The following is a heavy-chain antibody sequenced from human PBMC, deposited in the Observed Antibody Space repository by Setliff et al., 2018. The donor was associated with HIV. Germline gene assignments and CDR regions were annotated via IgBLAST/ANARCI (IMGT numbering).Heavy chain of an antibody. CDR2: IYYTGST. CDR1: GASVSSGGFY. CDR3: ASLPPLYDSSGYYFDY. D-gene: IGHD3-22*01. V-gene: IGHV4-30-4*08. J-gene: IGHJ4*02. Sequence: SETLSLTCTVSGASVSSGGFYWSWIRQPPGKGLEWTGYIYYTGSTYYNPSLKSRVTISLDTSRNQFSLKLSSVTAADTAVYYCASLPPLYDSSGYYFDYWGQGTLVTVSS.